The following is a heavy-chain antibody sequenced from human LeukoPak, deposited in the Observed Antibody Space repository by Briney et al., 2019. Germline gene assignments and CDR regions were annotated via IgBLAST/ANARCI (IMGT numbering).Heavy chain of an antibody. D-gene: IGHD4-11*01. V-gene: IGHV3-23*01. CDR1: GFTFSSYA. CDR2: ISGSGGST. CDR3: ASPPVIDDY. J-gene: IGHJ4*02. Sequence: PGGSLRLSCAASGFTFSSYAMNWVRQAPGKGLEWVSAISGSGGSTYYADSVKGQFTVSRDNSKNTLYLQMNSLRAEDTAVYYCASPPVIDDYWGQGTLVTVSS.